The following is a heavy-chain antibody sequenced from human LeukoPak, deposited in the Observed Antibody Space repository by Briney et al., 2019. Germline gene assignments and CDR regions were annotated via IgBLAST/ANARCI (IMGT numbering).Heavy chain of an antibody. J-gene: IGHJ2*01. CDR3: ARAAYSSTWYSRYFDL. V-gene: IGHV3-13*01. CDR2: IGTAGEI. D-gene: IGHD6-13*01. CDR1: GFTFSSYD. Sequence: HPGGSLRLSCAASGFTFSSYDIHWVRRATGKGLEWVSGIGTAGEIYYLGSVKGRFTISRENAKNSLYLQMNSLRAGDTAVYYCARAAYSSTWYSRYFDLWGRGTLVTVSS.